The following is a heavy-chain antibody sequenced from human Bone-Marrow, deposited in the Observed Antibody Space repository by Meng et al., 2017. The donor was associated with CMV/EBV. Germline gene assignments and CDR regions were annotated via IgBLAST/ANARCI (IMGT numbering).Heavy chain of an antibody. CDR1: GGTFSSYT. D-gene: IGHD1-1*01. CDR2: IIPILGIA. J-gene: IGHJ4*02. Sequence: SVKVSCKASGGTFSSYTISCVRQAPGQGLEWMGRIIPILGIANYAQKFQGRVTITADKSTSTAYMELSSLRTEDTAVYYCAITYIWNDVGGYYWGQGTLVTVSS. V-gene: IGHV1-69*02. CDR3: AITYIWNDVGGYY.